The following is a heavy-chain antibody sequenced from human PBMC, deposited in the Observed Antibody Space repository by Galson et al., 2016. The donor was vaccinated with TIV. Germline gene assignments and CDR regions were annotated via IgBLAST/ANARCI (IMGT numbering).Heavy chain of an antibody. D-gene: IGHD2-21*01. J-gene: IGHJ6*02. CDR2: IYDDGST. Sequence: SLRLSCAASRLTVGDNYMTWVRQAPGKGLEWVSLIYDDGSTTYAESVKGRFTISRDRSTNMVYLQMNNLRAEDTAVYYCARERRHCGNECYLYYYFGMDVWGLGTTVTVS. V-gene: IGHV3-66*02. CDR3: ARERRHCGNECYLYYYFGMDV. CDR1: RLTVGDNY.